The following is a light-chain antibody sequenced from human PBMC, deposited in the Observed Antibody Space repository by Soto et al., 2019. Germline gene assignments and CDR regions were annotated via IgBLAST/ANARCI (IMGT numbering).Light chain of an antibody. Sequence: QSALTQPASVSGSPGQSITISCTGTSSDVGGYNYVSWYQQHPGKAPKLMIYDVSNRPSGVSNRFSGSKSGNTAAMTISVLQAEDEADYYCRSYTSSSIFYVFGTGTKSPS. J-gene: IGLJ1*01. CDR2: DVS. CDR1: SSDVGGYNY. V-gene: IGLV2-14*01. CDR3: RSYTSSSIFYV.